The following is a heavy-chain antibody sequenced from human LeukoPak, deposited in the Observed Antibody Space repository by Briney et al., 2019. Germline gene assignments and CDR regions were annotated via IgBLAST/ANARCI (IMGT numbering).Heavy chain of an antibody. CDR3: AREGAAMAPRYFDH. CDR2: IKNDGSTT. Sequence: GGSLRLSCAASGFTLSSYWMLWVRQIPGKGLLWVSRIKNDGSTTTYADSVKGRFTISRDNAKNMLYLQMNSLRPEDTAVYYCAREGAAMAPRYFDHWGQGTLVTVSS. D-gene: IGHD5-18*01. CDR1: GFTLSSYW. J-gene: IGHJ4*02. V-gene: IGHV3-74*01.